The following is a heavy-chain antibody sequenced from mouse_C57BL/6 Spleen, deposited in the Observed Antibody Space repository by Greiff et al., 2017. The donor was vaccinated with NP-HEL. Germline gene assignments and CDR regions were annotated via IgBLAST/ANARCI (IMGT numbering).Heavy chain of an antibody. J-gene: IGHJ3*01. CDR1: GYAFSSSW. D-gene: IGHD2-1*01. CDR2: IYPGDGDT. Sequence: VQLQQSGPELVKPGASVKISCKASGYAFSSSWMNWVKQRPGKGLEWIGRIYPGDGDTNYNGKFKGKATLTADKSSSTAYMQLSSLTSEDSAVYFCARSGNYGGPAWFAYWGQRTLVTVSA. V-gene: IGHV1-82*01. CDR3: ARSGNYGGPAWFAY.